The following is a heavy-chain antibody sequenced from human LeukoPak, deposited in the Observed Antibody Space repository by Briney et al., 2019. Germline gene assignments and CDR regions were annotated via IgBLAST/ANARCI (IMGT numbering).Heavy chain of an antibody. CDR1: GFTFSRDS. V-gene: IGHV3-48*01. Sequence: QSGGSLRLSCAASGFTFSRDSMNWVRQAPGKGLEWVSYINGGGSPIYYADSVRGRFTISRDNAKNSLYLQMNSLRAEDTAVYYCARDGGALDAFDIWGQGTMVTVSS. CDR2: INGGGSPI. J-gene: IGHJ3*02. D-gene: IGHD1-26*01. CDR3: ARDGGALDAFDI.